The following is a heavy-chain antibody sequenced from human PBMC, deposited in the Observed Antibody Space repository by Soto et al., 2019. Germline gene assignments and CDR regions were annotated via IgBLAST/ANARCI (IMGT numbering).Heavy chain of an antibody. V-gene: IGHV4-39*01. Sequence: PSETLSLTCTFSGCSISSSSYYWGWIRQPPGKGLEWIGSIYYSGSTYYNPSLKSRVTISVDTSKNQFSLKLSSVTAADTAVYYCASGRGAAAGTIYFDPWGQGTLVTVSS. J-gene: IGHJ5*02. CDR3: ASGRGAAAGTIYFDP. D-gene: IGHD6-13*01. CDR2: IYYSGST. CDR1: GCSISSSSYY.